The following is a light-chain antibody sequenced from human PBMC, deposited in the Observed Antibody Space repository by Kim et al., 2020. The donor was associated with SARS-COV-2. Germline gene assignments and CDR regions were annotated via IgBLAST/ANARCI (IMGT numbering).Light chain of an antibody. Sequence: QSVLTQPPSASGTPGQRVTISCSGSGSNIGSYFVYWYQQLPGAVPKLLIYRNNQRRSGVPDRFSGSMSGTSASLAISGRRSEDEADYYCAAWDDSLSGPVFGGGTKLTVL. CDR2: RNN. CDR1: GSNIGSYF. CDR3: AAWDDSLSGPV. V-gene: IGLV1-47*01. J-gene: IGLJ2*01.